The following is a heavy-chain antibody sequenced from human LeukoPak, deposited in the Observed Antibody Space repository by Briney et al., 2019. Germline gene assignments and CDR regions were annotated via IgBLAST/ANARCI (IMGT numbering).Heavy chain of an antibody. CDR2: IYYSGST. V-gene: IGHV4-39*01. CDR3: ARGHGGNSRWFDP. Sequence: SETLSLTCTVSGGSISSSSYYWGWIRQPPGEGLEWIGSIYYSGSTYYIPSLKSRVTISVDTSKNQFSLKLSSVTAADTAVYYCARGHGGNSRWFDPWGQGTLVTVSS. CDR1: GGSISSSSYY. J-gene: IGHJ5*02. D-gene: IGHD4-23*01.